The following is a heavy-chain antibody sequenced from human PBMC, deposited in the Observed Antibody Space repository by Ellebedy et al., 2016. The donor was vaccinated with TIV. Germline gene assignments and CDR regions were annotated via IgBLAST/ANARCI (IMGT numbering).Heavy chain of an antibody. Sequence: PGGSLRLSCAASGFTFSDYYMSWIRQAPGKGLEWVSYISSSSSSTNYADSVKGRFNISRDNSKNSLYQRMNSLRAEDTAVYYCARDSYGSGSYSSDWGQGTLVTVSS. D-gene: IGHD3-10*01. J-gene: IGHJ4*02. V-gene: IGHV3-11*06. CDR2: ISSSSSST. CDR3: ARDSYGSGSYSSD. CDR1: GFTFSDYY.